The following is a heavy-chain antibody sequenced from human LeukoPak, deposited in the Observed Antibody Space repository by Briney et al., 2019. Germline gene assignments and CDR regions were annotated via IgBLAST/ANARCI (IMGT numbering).Heavy chain of an antibody. J-gene: IGHJ4*02. CDR1: GFTFSSYA. D-gene: IGHD2-2*03. CDR2: ISGSGGST. V-gene: IGHV3-23*01. Sequence: PGGSLRLSCAASGFTFSSYAMSWVRQAPGKGLEWVSAISGSGGSTCYADSVKGRFTISRDNSKNTLYLQMNSLRAEDTAVYYCAKSPFVGYCSSTSCYAYAGYDYWGQGTLVTVSS. CDR3: AKSPFVGYCSSTSCYAYAGYDY.